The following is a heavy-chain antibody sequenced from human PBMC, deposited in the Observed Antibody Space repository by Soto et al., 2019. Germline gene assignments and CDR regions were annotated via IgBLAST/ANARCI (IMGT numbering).Heavy chain of an antibody. CDR1: GGSISSGGYY. CDR3: ARGINGDGYDY. V-gene: IGHV4-31*03. CDR2: IYYSGST. J-gene: IGHJ4*02. Sequence: QVQLQESGPGLVKPSQTLSLTCTVSGGSISSGGYYWSWIRQHPGKGLEWIGYIYYSGSTYYTPSLKSRVTISGDTSKNQFSLKLSSVTDADTAVYYCARGINGDGYDYWGQGTLVTVSS. D-gene: IGHD2-2*03.